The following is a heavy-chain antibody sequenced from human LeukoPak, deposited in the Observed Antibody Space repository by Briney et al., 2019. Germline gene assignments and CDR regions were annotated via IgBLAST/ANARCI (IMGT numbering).Heavy chain of an antibody. D-gene: IGHD6-13*01. V-gene: IGHV1-8*01. Sequence: ASVNLSCKASGYTFTSYDINWVRQATGQGLEWMGWMKPNSGNTRYAQKFQGRVTMTRNTSISTAYMVLGSLRSEDTAVYYCARGLGIAAAGTVRFDYWGQGNLVTVSS. J-gene: IGHJ4*02. CDR1: GYTFTSYD. CDR2: MKPNSGNT. CDR3: ARGLGIAAAGTVRFDY.